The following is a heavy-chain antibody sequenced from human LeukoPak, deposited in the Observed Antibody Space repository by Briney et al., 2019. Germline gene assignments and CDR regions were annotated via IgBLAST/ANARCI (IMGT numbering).Heavy chain of an antibody. CDR2: INSGGSAV. D-gene: IGHD1-26*01. CDR1: GFTFSTYN. Sequence: GGSLRLSCAASGFTFSTYNMLWVRQTPGKGLEWLFYINSGGSAVHYADSVKDRFTFSRDNAKNSLYLQMNSLRAEDTGIYYCARVGSRGDWFDYWGQGTRVTVSS. CDR3: ARVGSRGDWFDY. J-gene: IGHJ5*01. V-gene: IGHV3-48*01.